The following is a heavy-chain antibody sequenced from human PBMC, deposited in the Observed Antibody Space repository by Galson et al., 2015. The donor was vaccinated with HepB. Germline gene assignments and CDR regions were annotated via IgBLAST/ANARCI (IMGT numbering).Heavy chain of an antibody. J-gene: IGHJ4*02. V-gene: IGHV3-15*01. CDR3: TTDPGFCTDGVCYSVGSY. CDR1: AFTFTNAW. D-gene: IGHD2-8*01. CDR2: IKSKTDGGTT. Sequence: SLRLSCAASAFTFTNAWMSWVRQAPGKGLEWVGRIKSKTDGGTTFYAAPVKGRFTISRDDSKSTLYLQMNNLKSEDTAVYYCTTDPGFCTDGVCYSVGSYWGQGTLVTVSS.